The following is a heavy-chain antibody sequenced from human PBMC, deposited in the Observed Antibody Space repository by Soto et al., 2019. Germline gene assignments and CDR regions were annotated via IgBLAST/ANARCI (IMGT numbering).Heavy chain of an antibody. V-gene: IGHV3-48*04. CDR1: GFSFSSFS. J-gene: IGHJ4*02. CDR3: ARLGDYGSGSY. Sequence: EVHLVESGGDLVQPGGSLRLSCAASGFSFSSFSMNWVRQAPGKGLEWVSYISGSGTTTYYADSVKGRFTISRDNAKNSLDLQMNGLQAEDTAVYDCARLGDYGSGSYWGQGTLVTVSS. D-gene: IGHD3-10*01. CDR2: ISGSGTTT.